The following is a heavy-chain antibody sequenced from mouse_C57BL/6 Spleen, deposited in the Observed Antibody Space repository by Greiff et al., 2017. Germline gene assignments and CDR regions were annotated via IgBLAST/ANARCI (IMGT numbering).Heavy chain of an antibody. J-gene: IGHJ3*01. CDR2: IDPSDSYT. CDR1: GYTFTSYW. Sequence: VQLQQSGAELVKPGASVKLSCKASGYTFTSYWMQWVKQRPGQGLEWIGEIDPSDSYTNYNQKFKGKATLTVDTSSSTAYMQLSSLTSEDSAVYYCARRGLETVFAYWGQGTLVTVAA. D-gene: IGHD3-1*01. CDR3: ARRGLETVFAY. V-gene: IGHV1-50*01.